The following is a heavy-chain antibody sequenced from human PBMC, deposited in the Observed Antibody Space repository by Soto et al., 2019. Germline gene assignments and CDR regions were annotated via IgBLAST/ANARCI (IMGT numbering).Heavy chain of an antibody. J-gene: IGHJ6*02. CDR3: AIAVAGEGGYYYFGMDV. Sequence: GASVKVSCKASGYTFTSSGISWVRQAPGQGLEWMGWISTDNGNTNYAQHLQGRVSLTTDTSTSTAYMDLRSLRSDDTAVYYCAIAVAGEGGYYYFGMDVWGQGTTVTVSS. V-gene: IGHV1-18*01. CDR1: GYTFTSSG. CDR2: ISTDNGNT. D-gene: IGHD6-19*01.